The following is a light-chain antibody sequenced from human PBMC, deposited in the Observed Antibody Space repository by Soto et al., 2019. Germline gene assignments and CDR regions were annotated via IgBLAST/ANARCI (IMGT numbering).Light chain of an antibody. Sequence: AIQMTQSPSSLSASVGSRAIMTCGASQNIQMYLNWYQQKPGKAPNLLIYAASSLRSGVPSRFSGSGSGTHFTLTINSPQPEDSATYFCLQDYNYPWTFGQGTKVDIK. V-gene: IGKV1-6*01. CDR2: AAS. CDR1: QNIQMY. CDR3: LQDYNYPWT. J-gene: IGKJ1*01.